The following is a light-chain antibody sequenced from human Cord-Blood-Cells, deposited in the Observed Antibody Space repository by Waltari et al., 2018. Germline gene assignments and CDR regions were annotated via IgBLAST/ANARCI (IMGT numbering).Light chain of an antibody. Sequence: QSDLTQPASVSGSPGQSITISCTGTSSDVGSYTLVSWYQQHPGKAPKLMIYEGSKRPSGVSNRFSGSKSGNTASLTISGLQAEDEADYYCCSYAGSSTLVFGGGTKLTVL. CDR1: SSDVGSYTL. V-gene: IGLV2-23*01. CDR2: EGS. CDR3: CSYAGSSTLV. J-gene: IGLJ3*02.